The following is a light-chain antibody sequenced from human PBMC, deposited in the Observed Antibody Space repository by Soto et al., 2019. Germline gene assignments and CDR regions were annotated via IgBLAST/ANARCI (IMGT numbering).Light chain of an antibody. V-gene: IGLV2-23*01. Sequence: QSALTQPASVSGSPGQSITISCTGTSSDVGSHKFVSWYQQHPGRAPTLMVYEGTKRPSGVSDRFSGSKSGDTASLTITGLQAEDEADDHCCSNAGSRAVFGSGTKLTVL. CDR3: CSNAGSRAV. CDR1: SSDVGSHKF. CDR2: EGT. J-gene: IGLJ1*01.